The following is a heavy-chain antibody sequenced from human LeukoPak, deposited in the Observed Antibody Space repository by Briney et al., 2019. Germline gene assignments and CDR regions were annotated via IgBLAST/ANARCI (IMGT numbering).Heavy chain of an antibody. D-gene: IGHD2-2*01. CDR3: ARRYCSSTNCSPFDY. Sequence: PSQTLSLTCTVSGGSIISGGYYWDWIRQPAGKGLEWIGYMSHSGSADYNPSLKSRVTISVDRSRNQFSLKLSSVTAADSAMYYCARRYCSSTNCSPFDYWGQGTLVTVSS. J-gene: IGHJ4*02. CDR2: MSHSGSA. V-gene: IGHV4-30-2*01. CDR1: GGSIISGGYY.